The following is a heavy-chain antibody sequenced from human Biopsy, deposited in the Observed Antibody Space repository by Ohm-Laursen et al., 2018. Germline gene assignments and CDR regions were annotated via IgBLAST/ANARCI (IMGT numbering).Heavy chain of an antibody. D-gene: IGHD5-18*01. CDR2: IYRDGYER. V-gene: IGHV3-7*01. Sequence: GSLRLSCAASGFTFSDYCMSWVRQAPGKGLEWVADIYRDGYERYYVDSVKGRFTISRDKAKKTLYLQMDSLRAADTAVYFCARAIDSSDGYLKGFDLWGRGALVTVSS. J-gene: IGHJ2*01. CDR1: GFTFSDYC. CDR3: ARAIDSSDGYLKGFDL.